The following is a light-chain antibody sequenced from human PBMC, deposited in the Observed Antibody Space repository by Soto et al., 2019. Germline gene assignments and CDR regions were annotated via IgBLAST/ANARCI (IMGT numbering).Light chain of an antibody. CDR2: DAS. Sequence: EIVLTQTPATLSLSPGERATLSCRASQSVSSYLAWYQQKPSQAPRLLIHDASNRATGIPARFSGSGSGTDFTLTISSLEPEDFAVYYCQQRSNWPPFTFGPGTKVDI. J-gene: IGKJ3*01. CDR1: QSVSSY. CDR3: QQRSNWPPFT. V-gene: IGKV3-11*01.